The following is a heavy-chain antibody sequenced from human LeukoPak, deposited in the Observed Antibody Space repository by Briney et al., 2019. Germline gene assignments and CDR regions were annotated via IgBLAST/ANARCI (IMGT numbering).Heavy chain of an antibody. CDR2: INHSGST. Sequence: SETLSLTCAVYGASCRGYYWSWIRQPPGKGLEWIGEINHSGSTNYNPSLKSRVTISVDTSKNQFSLKLSSVTAADTAVYYCARGRAWYYDFWSGYSRGYYFDYWGQGTLVTVSS. J-gene: IGHJ4*02. V-gene: IGHV4-34*01. CDR3: ARGRAWYYDFWSGYSRGYYFDY. CDR1: GASCRGYY. D-gene: IGHD3-3*01.